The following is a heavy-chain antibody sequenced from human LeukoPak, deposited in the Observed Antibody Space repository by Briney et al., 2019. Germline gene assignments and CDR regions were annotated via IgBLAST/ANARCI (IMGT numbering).Heavy chain of an antibody. CDR3: AKYYYDSSGYGPGFDY. CDR1: GGSLSSHY. Sequence: SETLSLTCTVWGGSLSSHYWSWIRQPPGKGLEGIGYIYYSGSTNYNHSLKSRVTISVDTSKNQFSLKLSSVTAADTAVYYCAKYYYDSSGYGPGFDYWGQGTLVTVSS. CDR2: IYYSGST. D-gene: IGHD3-22*01. V-gene: IGHV4-59*11. J-gene: IGHJ4*02.